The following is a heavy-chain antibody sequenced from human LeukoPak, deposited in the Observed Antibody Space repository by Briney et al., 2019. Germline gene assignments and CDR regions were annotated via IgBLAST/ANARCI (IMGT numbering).Heavy chain of an antibody. CDR1: GGSISSYY. D-gene: IGHD6-13*01. J-gene: IGHJ4*02. Sequence: SETLSLTCTVSGGSISSYYWSWIRQPAGKGLEWIGRIYTSGSTNYNPSLKSRVTMSVDTSKNQFSLKLSSVTAADTAVYYCAREGSAAGTPEFDYWGQGTLVTVSS. CDR3: AREGSAAGTPEFDY. CDR2: IYTSGST. V-gene: IGHV4-4*07.